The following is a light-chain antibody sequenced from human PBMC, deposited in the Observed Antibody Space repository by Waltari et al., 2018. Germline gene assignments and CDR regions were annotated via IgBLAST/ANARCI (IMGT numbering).Light chain of an antibody. J-gene: IGLJ3*02. CDR1: SSNIGRNV. CDR2: RNN. Sequence: QSVLTQPPSASGTPGQRVTISCSGSSSNIGRNVANWYQQLPGTAPKVLIYRNNQRPAGVPDRFSGSKSGTSAALAISGRQSEDEGDYYCAAWDDSLHGPVFGAGTKVTVL. V-gene: IGLV1-44*01. CDR3: AAWDDSLHGPV.